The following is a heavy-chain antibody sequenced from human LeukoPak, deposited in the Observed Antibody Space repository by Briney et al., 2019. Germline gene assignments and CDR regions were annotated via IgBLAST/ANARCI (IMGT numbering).Heavy chain of an antibody. CDR2: VSGRGDAT. Sequence: GVSLRLSCAASGFTFNNYAMTWVRQAPGKGLEWVSAVSGRGDATYYADSVKGRFTISRDDSKNTLYLQMNSLRAEDTAVYHCAKAPLAATNYYYGMDVWGQGTTVTVSS. CDR3: AKAPLAATNYYYGMDV. V-gene: IGHV3-23*01. D-gene: IGHD2-15*01. J-gene: IGHJ6*02. CDR1: GFTFNNYA.